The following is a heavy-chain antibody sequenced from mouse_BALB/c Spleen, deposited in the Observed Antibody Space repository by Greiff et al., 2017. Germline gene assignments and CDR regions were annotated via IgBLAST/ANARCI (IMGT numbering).Heavy chain of an antibody. Sequence: QVQLQQSGAELARPGASVKMSCKASGYTFTSYTMHWVKQRPGQGLEWIGYINPSSGYTNYNQKFKDKATLTVDKSSSTAYMQLSSPTSEDSAVYYCTRREVRRYWYFDVWGAGTTVTVSS. CDR3: TRREVRRYWYFDV. D-gene: IGHD2-14*01. V-gene: IGHV1-4*01. CDR2: INPSSGYT. CDR1: GYTFTSYT. J-gene: IGHJ1*01.